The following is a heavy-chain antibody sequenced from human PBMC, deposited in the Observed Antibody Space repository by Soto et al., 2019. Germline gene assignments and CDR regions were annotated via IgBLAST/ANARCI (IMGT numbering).Heavy chain of an antibody. CDR1: GYTFTSYA. V-gene: IGHV1-3*01. CDR3: ARGHVLLRYFDWLLFPFDY. CDR2: INAGNGNT. D-gene: IGHD3-9*01. J-gene: IGHJ4*02. Sequence: ASVKVSCKASGYTFTSYAMHWVRQAPGQRLEWMGWINAGNGNTKYSQKFQGRVTITRDTSASTAYMELSSLRSEDTAVYYCARGHVLLRYFDWLLFPFDYWGQGTLVTVS.